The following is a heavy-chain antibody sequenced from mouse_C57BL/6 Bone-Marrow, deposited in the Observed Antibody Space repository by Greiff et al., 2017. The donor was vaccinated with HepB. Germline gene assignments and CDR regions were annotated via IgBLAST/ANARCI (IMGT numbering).Heavy chain of an antibody. CDR1: GFTFSNYW. J-gene: IGHJ1*03. D-gene: IGHD2-3*01. V-gene: IGHV6-3*01. Sequence: EVKVVESGGGLVQPGGSMKLSCVASGFTFSNYWMNWVRQSPEQGLEWVAQIRLKSDNSAKHYAEYVKGRFTIARAASKSSVYLQMSTLRADDTGFYYCTGGDYDGSCLYFDGWGTGTTVTVSS. CDR3: TGGDYDGSCLYFDG. CDR2: IRLKSDNSAK.